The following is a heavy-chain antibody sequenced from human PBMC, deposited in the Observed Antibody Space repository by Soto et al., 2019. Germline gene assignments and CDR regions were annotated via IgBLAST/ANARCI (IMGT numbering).Heavy chain of an antibody. CDR2: ISGSGGST. CDR1: GFTFSSYA. Sequence: GGSLRLSCAASGFTFSSYAMSWVRQAPWKGLEWVSAISGSGGSTYYADSVKGRFTISRDNSKNTLYLQMNSLRAEDTAVYYCAKDRVRYPTTITVWFDPWGQGTLVTVSS. V-gene: IGHV3-23*01. CDR3: AKDRVRYPTTITVWFDP. D-gene: IGHD3-10*01. J-gene: IGHJ5*02.